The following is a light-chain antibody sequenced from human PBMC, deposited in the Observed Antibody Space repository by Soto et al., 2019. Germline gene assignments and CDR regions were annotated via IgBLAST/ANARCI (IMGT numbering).Light chain of an antibody. V-gene: IGKV1-39*01. Sequence: DIQMTQSPSSLSASVGDRVTITCRASQSIGTYLNWYLQKPGKAPQLLIHAASSLQTGVPSRFSGSGSGTEFTLTISSLQPEDTATYYCQQYDALPFTFGPGTKVNIK. J-gene: IGKJ3*01. CDR2: AAS. CDR3: QQYDALPFT. CDR1: QSIGTY.